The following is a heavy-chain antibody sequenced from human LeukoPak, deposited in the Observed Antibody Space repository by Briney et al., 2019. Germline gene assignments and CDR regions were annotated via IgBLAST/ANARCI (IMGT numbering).Heavy chain of an antibody. V-gene: IGHV3-30*03. J-gene: IGHJ4*02. Sequence: GGSLXXXXAASGLTFSSYGIHGVGXAPGKGRXGXGVVSYDGSTTSYAHSVSGRFTLSRDNSTNTLFLQMNSLRPEDTAVYYCARQKGGFRAAAGGRGPTDYWGQGTLVTVSS. D-gene: IGHD6-13*01. CDR1: GLTFSSYG. CDR3: ARQKGGFRAAAGGRGPTDY. CDR2: VSYDGSTT.